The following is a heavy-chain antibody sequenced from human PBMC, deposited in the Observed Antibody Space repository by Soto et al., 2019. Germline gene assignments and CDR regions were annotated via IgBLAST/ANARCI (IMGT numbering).Heavy chain of an antibody. D-gene: IGHD3-10*01. J-gene: IGHJ5*02. Sequence: GGSLRLSCAASGFTVSSNYMSWVRQAPGKGLEWVSVIYSGGSTYYADSVKGRFTISRDNSKNTLYLQMNSLRAEDTAVYYCAGGADYYYGSGSYFSWFDPWGQGTLVTVSS. V-gene: IGHV3-66*01. CDR3: AGGADYYYGSGSYFSWFDP. CDR1: GFTVSSNY. CDR2: IYSGGST.